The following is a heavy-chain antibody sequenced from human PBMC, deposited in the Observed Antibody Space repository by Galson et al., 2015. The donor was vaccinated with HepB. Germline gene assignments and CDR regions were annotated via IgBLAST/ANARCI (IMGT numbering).Heavy chain of an antibody. V-gene: IGHV1-69*13. Sequence: SVKVSCKASGGTFSSYAISWVRQAPGQGLEWMGGIIPIFGTANYAQKFQGRVTITADESTSTASMELSSLRSEDTAVYYCARDNTAMAILTFDIWGQGTMVTVSS. CDR2: IIPIFGTA. CDR3: ARDNTAMAILTFDI. CDR1: GGTFSSYA. D-gene: IGHD5-18*01. J-gene: IGHJ3*02.